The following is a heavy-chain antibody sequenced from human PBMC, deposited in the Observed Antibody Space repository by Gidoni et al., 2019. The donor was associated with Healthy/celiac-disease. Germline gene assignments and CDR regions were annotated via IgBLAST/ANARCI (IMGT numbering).Heavy chain of an antibody. CDR2: IWYDGSNK. V-gene: IGHV3-33*01. Sequence: QVQLVESGGGVVQPGRSLRLSCAASGFTFSSYGMHWVRQAPGKGLEWVAVIWYDGSNKYYADSVKGRFTISRDNSKNTLYLQMNSLRAEDTAVYYCSPLGGVGLGFDYWGQGTLVTVSS. J-gene: IGHJ4*02. CDR3: SPLGGVGLGFDY. CDR1: GFTFSSYG. D-gene: IGHD3-16*01.